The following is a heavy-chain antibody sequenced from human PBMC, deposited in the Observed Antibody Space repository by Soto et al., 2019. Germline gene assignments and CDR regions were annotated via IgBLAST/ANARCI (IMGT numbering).Heavy chain of an antibody. CDR2: INPSGGST. J-gene: IGHJ4*02. D-gene: IGHD6-13*01. CDR3: ARDRGGYSSSWAIDY. V-gene: IGHV1-46*01. CDR1: GYTFTSYY. Sequence: QVQLVQSGAEVKKPGASVKVSCKASGYTFTSYYMHWVRQAPGQGLEWMGIINPSGGSTSYAQKFQGRVTMTRDTSTSTVYMELSGLRSEDTAVYYCARDRGGYSSSWAIDYWGQGTLVTVSS.